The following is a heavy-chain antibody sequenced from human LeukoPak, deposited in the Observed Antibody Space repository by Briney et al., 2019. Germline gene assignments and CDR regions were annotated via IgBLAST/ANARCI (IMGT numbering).Heavy chain of an antibody. CDR2: INPNSGGT. V-gene: IGHV1-2*02. D-gene: IGHD6-19*01. Sequence: GASVKVSCKASGYTFTGYYMPWVRQAPGQGLEWMGWINPNSGGTNYAQKFQGRVTMTRDTSISTAYMELSRLRSDDTAVYYCARVWSSGWYWGYFQHWGQGTLVTVSS. CDR1: GYTFTGYY. CDR3: ARVWSSGWYWGYFQH. J-gene: IGHJ1*01.